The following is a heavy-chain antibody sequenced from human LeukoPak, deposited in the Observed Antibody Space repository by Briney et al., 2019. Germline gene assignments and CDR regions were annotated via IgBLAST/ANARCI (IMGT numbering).Heavy chain of an antibody. CDR2: INHSGST. J-gene: IGHJ4*02. V-gene: IGHV4-39*07. CDR1: GDSISGSSYF. CDR3: ALRMVVAKRGDYFDY. Sequence: SETLSLTCTVSGDSISGSSYFWAWIRQPPGKGLEWIGEINHSGSTNYNPSLKSRVTISVDTSKNQFSLKLSSVTAADTAVYYCALRMVVAKRGDYFDYWGQGTLVTASS. D-gene: IGHD2-15*01.